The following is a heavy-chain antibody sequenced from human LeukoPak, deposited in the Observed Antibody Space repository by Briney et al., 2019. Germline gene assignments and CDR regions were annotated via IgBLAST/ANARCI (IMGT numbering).Heavy chain of an antibody. CDR3: AREDSSGWSPPYYFDY. J-gene: IGHJ4*02. V-gene: IGHV4-4*07. Sequence: SETLSLTCTVSGGSISSYCWSWIRQPAGKGLEWIGRIYTSGSTNYNPSLKSRVTISVGTSKNQFSLKLSSVTAADTAVYYCAREDSSGWSPPYYFDYWGQGTLVTVSS. CDR1: GGSISSYC. CDR2: IYTSGST. D-gene: IGHD6-19*01.